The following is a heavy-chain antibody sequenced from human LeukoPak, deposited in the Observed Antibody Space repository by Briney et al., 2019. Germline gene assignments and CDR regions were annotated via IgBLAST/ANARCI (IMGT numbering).Heavy chain of an antibody. CDR2: IFHSGST. D-gene: IGHD3-10*01. V-gene: IGHV4-59*08. Sequence: PSETLSLTCTVSGGSISNYYWTWLRQPPGKGLEWIGHIFHSGSTKYNPSLQSRVTISVDTSKNRFSLKLSSVTAADTAVYYCARHSPTYYDFDYWGQGTLVTVSS. CDR1: GGSISNYY. J-gene: IGHJ4*02. CDR3: ARHSPTYYDFDY.